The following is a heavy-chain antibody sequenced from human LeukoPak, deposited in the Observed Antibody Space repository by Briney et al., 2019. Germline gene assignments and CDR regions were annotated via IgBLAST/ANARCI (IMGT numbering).Heavy chain of an antibody. CDR2: ISRSSDTI. Sequence: GGSLRLSCAASGFTFNTYSMSWARQAPGKGLEWVSYISRSSDTIYYADSAKGRFTISRDNSKNTLYLQMDSLRAEDTAVYYCARDYSSGYYSTFDYWGQGTLVTVSS. CDR1: GFTFNTYS. CDR3: ARDYSSGYYSTFDY. D-gene: IGHD6-19*01. J-gene: IGHJ4*02. V-gene: IGHV3-48*01.